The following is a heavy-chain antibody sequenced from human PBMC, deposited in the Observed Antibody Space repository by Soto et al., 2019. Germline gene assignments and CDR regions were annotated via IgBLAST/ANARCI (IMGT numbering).Heavy chain of an antibody. D-gene: IGHD6-19*01. Sequence: SLSLTCTVSGGSISSSTYYWGWIRQPPGKGLEWIGSVYFSATTYYNPSLKSRLTFSEDTSKNLFSLKLSSVTAADTAVYYCARHGLSSSGWTAAGFDYWGQGIVVTVSS. CDR1: GGSISSSTYY. CDR2: VYFSATT. J-gene: IGHJ4*02. CDR3: ARHGLSSSGWTAAGFDY. V-gene: IGHV4-39*01.